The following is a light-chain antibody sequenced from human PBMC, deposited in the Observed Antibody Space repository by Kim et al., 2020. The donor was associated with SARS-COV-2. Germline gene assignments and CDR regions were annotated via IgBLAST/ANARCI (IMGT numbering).Light chain of an antibody. CDR3: QTFNGAPYT. Sequence: SATVGDQVTLTCRASQDIRDSLAWYQQKPGKVPELLVYGASTLQSGVPSRFSGRGSGTDFTLTITSLQPEDVATYYCQTFNGAPYTFGRGTKLEI. CDR2: GAS. V-gene: IGKV1-27*01. J-gene: IGKJ2*01. CDR1: QDIRDS.